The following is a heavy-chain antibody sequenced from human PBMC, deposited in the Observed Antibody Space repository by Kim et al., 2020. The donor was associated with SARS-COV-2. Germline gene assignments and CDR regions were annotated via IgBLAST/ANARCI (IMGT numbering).Heavy chain of an antibody. CDR1: GFTFSSFE. D-gene: IGHD5-18*01. J-gene: IGHJ6*02. CDR2: IGSSGSPI. V-gene: IGHV3-48*03. CDR3: ASGVVGGYNYGRGYYYGTDV. Sequence: GGSLRLSCAASGFTFSSFEMNWVLQAAGKGLEWVSYIGSSGSPIYYADSVEGRFTISRDNAKNSLYLQVSSLRAEDTAVYYCASGVVGGYNYGRGYYYGTDVWGQGTTVTVSS.